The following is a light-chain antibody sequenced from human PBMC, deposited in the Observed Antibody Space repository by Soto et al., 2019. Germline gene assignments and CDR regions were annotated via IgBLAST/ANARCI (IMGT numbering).Light chain of an antibody. V-gene: IGKV3-11*01. CDR1: QSISTS. CDR2: DAS. CDR3: QQRTDFS. Sequence: EIVLTQSPATLSKSPGERATLSCRASQSISTSLAWYQQKPGQAPRLLIYDASIRATGIPARFSGSGSGTDFTLTISRLEPEDFAVYYCQQRTDFSFGGGTRVEIK. J-gene: IGKJ4*01.